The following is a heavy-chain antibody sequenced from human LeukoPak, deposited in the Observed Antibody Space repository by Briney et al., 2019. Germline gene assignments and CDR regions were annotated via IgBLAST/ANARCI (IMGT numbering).Heavy chain of an antibody. J-gene: IGHJ4*02. V-gene: IGHV3-30*18. CDR2: ISYDGSNK. Sequence: PGGSLRLSCAASGFTFSSYGMHWVRQAPGKGLEWVAVISYDGSNKYYADSVKGRFTISRDNSKNTLYLQMNSLRAEDTAVYYCAKDPFPYSRGWSLFDYWGQGTLVTVSS. CDR1: GFTFSSYG. CDR3: AKDPFPYSRGWSLFDY. D-gene: IGHD6-19*01.